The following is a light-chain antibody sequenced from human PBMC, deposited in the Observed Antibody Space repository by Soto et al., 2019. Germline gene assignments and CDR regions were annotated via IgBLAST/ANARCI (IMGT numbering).Light chain of an antibody. V-gene: IGKV3-11*01. CDR1: QSVSSY. Sequence: EVVLTQSPATLSLSPGERATLSCRASQSVSSYLAWYQQQPGQAPRLLIYDASNRATGIPARFSGSGSGTDFALTISSLEPEDSAVYYCQQRPSWTFGQGTKVEIK. J-gene: IGKJ1*01. CDR2: DAS. CDR3: QQRPSWT.